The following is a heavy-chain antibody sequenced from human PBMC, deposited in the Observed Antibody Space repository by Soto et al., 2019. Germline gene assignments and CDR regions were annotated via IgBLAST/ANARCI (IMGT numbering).Heavy chain of an antibody. CDR1: GGTFSSYA. D-gene: IGHD2-21*02. V-gene: IGHV1-69*06. Sequence: SVKVSCKASGGTFSSYAISWVRQTPGQGLEWMGGIIPIFGTANYAQKFQGRVTITADKSTSTAYMELSSLSSEDTAVYYCARDEAVVTPRYYGMDVWGQGTTVTVSS. CDR2: IIPIFGTA. J-gene: IGHJ6*02. CDR3: ARDEAVVTPRYYGMDV.